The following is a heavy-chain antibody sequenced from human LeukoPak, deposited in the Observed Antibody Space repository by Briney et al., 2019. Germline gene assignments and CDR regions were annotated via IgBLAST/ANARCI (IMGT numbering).Heavy chain of an antibody. J-gene: IGHJ3*02. CDR1: GFTFSSYA. CDR2: ISNNGRST. CDR3: ARAAAGTSGFAFDI. Sequence: PGGSLRLSCAASGFTFSSYAMSWVRQAPGKGLEWVSAISNNGRSTYYADSVKGRFTISRDNSKNTLYLQVNSLRAEDTAVYYCARAAAGTSGFAFDIWGQGTMVTVSS. D-gene: IGHD6-13*01. V-gene: IGHV3-23*01.